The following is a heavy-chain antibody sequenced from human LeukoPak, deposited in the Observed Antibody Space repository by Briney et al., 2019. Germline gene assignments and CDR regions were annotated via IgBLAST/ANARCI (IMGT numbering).Heavy chain of an antibody. CDR3: ATADSAIDAFDI. D-gene: IGHD4-11*01. J-gene: IGHJ3*02. CDR2: FDPEDSET. Sequence: ASVKVSCKVSGYTLTELSMHWVRQAPGKGLEWMGGFDPEDSETIYAQKFQGRVTMTEDTSTDIAYMELSSLRSEDTAVYYCATADSAIDAFDIWGQGTMVTVSS. V-gene: IGHV1-24*01. CDR1: GYTLTELS.